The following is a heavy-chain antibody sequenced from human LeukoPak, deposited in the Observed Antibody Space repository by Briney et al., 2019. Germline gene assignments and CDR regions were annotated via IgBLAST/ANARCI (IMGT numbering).Heavy chain of an antibody. V-gene: IGHV1-2*02. CDR3: ARKKTYDSSGYYDY. CDR1: GYTFTGYY. CDR2: INPNSGGT. D-gene: IGHD3-22*01. Sequence: ASVKVSCKASGYTFTGYYMHWVRQAPGQGLEWMGWINPNSGGTNYAQKFQGRVTMTRDTSISTAYMKLSRLRSDDTAVYYCARKKTYDSSGYYDYWGQGTLVTVSS. J-gene: IGHJ4*02.